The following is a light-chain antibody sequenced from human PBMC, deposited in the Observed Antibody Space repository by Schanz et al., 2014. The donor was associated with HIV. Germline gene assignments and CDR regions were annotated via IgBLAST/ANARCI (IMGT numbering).Light chain of an antibody. J-gene: IGKJ4*01. CDR3: QYFGNSGGT. CDR1: QSITSSY. Sequence: EIVLTQSPGTLSLSPGERATLSCRASQSITSSYLAWYQQNPGQAPRLLIYGASNRATGIPDRFSASGSGTDFTLTISSLEPEDFAVYYCQYFGNSGGTFGGGTKVEIK. V-gene: IGKV3-20*01. CDR2: GAS.